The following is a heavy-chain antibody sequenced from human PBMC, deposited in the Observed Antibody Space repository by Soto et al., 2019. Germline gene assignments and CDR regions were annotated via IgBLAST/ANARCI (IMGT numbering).Heavy chain of an antibody. J-gene: IGHJ3*02. CDR1: GFTLSSYW. Sequence: GGSLRLSCAASGFTLSSYWMHWVRQAPGKGLVWVSRINSDGSSTSYADSVKGRLTISRDNAKNTLYLQMNSLRAEDTAVYYCARESGSYYAFDIWGQGTMVTVSS. CDR3: ARESGSYYAFDI. CDR2: INSDGSST. V-gene: IGHV3-74*01. D-gene: IGHD1-26*01.